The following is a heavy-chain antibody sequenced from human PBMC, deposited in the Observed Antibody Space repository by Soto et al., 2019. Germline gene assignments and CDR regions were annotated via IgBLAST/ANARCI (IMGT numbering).Heavy chain of an antibody. CDR2: ISSSGSTI. CDR1: GFTFSDYY. D-gene: IGHD6-13*01. CDR3: AREHGAYLAAAGPIDY. Sequence: GGSLRLSCSASGFTFSDYYMSWIRQAPGKGLEWVSYISSSGSTIYYADSVKGRFTISRDNAKNSLYLQMNSLRAEDTAVYYCAREHGAYLAAAGPIDYWGQGTLVTVSS. V-gene: IGHV3-11*01. J-gene: IGHJ4*02.